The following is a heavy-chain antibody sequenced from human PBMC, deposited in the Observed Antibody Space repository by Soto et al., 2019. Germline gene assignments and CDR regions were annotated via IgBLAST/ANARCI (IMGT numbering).Heavy chain of an antibody. D-gene: IGHD3-9*01. CDR3: APAELRYFDWLLPY. J-gene: IGHJ4*02. CDR2: ISGSGGST. V-gene: IGHV3-23*01. Sequence: GGSLRLSCAASGFTFSSYAMSWVRQAPGKGLEWVSAISGSGGSTYYADSVKGRFTISRDNSKNTLYLQMNSLRAEDTAVYYCAPAELRYFDWLLPYWGQGTLVTVSS. CDR1: GFTFSSYA.